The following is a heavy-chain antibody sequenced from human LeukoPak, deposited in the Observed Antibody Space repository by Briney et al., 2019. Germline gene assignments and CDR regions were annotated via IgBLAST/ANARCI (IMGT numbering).Heavy chain of an antibody. J-gene: IGHJ4*02. V-gene: IGHV1-2*02. Sequence: ASVKVSCKASGGTFSSYAISWVRQAPGQGLEWMGWINPNNGGTNYAQKFQGRVTMTRDTSISTAYMELSRLRSDDTAVYYCARDQAVAFTGRIRGGDYWGQGTLVTVSS. CDR3: ARDQAVAFTGRIRGGDY. CDR1: GGTFSSYA. CDR2: INPNNGGT. D-gene: IGHD6-19*01.